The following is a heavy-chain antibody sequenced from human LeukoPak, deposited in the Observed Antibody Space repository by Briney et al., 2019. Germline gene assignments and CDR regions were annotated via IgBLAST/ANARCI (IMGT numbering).Heavy chain of an antibody. D-gene: IGHD3-22*01. CDR3: ARSAMYYYDSSGYYYFDY. Sequence: PSETLSLTCAVYGGSFSGYYWSWIRQPAGKGLEWIGRIYTSGSTNYNPSLKSRVTISVDTSKNQFSLKLSSVTAADTAVYYCARSAMYYYDSSGYYYFDYWGQGTLVTVSS. J-gene: IGHJ4*02. CDR1: GGSFSGYY. CDR2: IYTSGST. V-gene: IGHV4-59*10.